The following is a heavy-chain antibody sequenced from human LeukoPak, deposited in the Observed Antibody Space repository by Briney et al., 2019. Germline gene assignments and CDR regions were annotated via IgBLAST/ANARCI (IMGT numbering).Heavy chain of an antibody. V-gene: IGHV4-39*01. Sequence: PSETLSLTCTVSGGSISSGSYYWGWIRQPPGKGLEWIGEINHSGSTNYNPSLKSRVTISVDTSKNQFSLKLSSVTAADTAVYYCARHRGITMVRGQLDYWGQGTLVTVSS. CDR2: INHSGST. D-gene: IGHD3-10*01. CDR3: ARHRGITMVRGQLDY. CDR1: GGSISSGSYY. J-gene: IGHJ4*02.